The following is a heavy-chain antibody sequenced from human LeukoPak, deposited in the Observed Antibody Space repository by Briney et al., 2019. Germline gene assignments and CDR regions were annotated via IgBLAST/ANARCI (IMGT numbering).Heavy chain of an antibody. V-gene: IGHV1-18*01. Sequence: EASVKVSCKASGYTFTSYGISWVRQAPGQGLEWMGWISAYNGNTNYAQKLQGRVTMTTDTSTSTAYMELRSLRSDDTAVYYCAREAYYDSSGYTPYWGQGTLVTVSS. D-gene: IGHD3-22*01. CDR3: AREAYYDSSGYTPY. J-gene: IGHJ4*02. CDR2: ISAYNGNT. CDR1: GYTFTSYG.